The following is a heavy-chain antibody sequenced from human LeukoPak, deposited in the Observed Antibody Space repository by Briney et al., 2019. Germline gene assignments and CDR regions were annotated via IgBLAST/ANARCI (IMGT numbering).Heavy chain of an antibody. CDR1: GFTFSSYG. CDR3: AKDLNSGSYPD. D-gene: IGHD1-26*01. V-gene: IGHV3-30*18. Sequence: GRSLRLSCAASGFTFSSYGMHWVRQAPGKGLEWVAVISYDGSNKYYADSVKGRFTISRDNSKNTLYLQMNSLRAEDTAVYYCAKDLNSGSYPDWGQGTLVTVSS. CDR2: ISYDGSNK. J-gene: IGHJ4*02.